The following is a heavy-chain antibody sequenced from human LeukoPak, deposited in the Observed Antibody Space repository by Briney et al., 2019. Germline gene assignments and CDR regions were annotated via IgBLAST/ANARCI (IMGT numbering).Heavy chain of an antibody. Sequence: GGSLRLSCAASGFTFSTYWMHWVRQTPGEGLVWVSGINSDGSRTPYADSVKGRFTISRDNAKNTLYLEMNSLRAEDTAVYYCAKGNGYSYGRYYFDYWGQGTLVTVSS. J-gene: IGHJ4*02. CDR1: GFTFSTYW. CDR3: AKGNGYSYGRYYFDY. D-gene: IGHD5-18*01. CDR2: INSDGSRT. V-gene: IGHV3-74*01.